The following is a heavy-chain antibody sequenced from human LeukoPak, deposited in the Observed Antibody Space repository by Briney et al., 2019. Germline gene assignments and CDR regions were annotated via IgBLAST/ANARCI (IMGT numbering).Heavy chain of an antibody. J-gene: IGHJ4*02. CDR1: GFTFSSYG. CDR2: ISYDGSNK. V-gene: IGHV3-30*18. Sequence: PGGSLRLSCAASGFTFSSYGTHWVRQAPGKGLEWVAVISYDGSNKYYADSVKGRFTISRDNSKNTLYLQMNSLRAEDTAVYYCANNLGSLAPFDYWGQGTLVTVSS. CDR3: ANNLGSLAPFDY. D-gene: IGHD1-26*01.